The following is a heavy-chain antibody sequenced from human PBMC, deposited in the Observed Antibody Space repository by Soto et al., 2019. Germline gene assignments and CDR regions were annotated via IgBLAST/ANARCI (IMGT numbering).Heavy chain of an antibody. Sequence: QVQLVQSGAEVKKPGSSVKASCKASGGTFSSYAINWVRQAPGQGLEWMGRIVPMFGIPNFAPKFQGRVTMTADRSTTTAYMELSSLRSEDTAVYYCASGPYTSSSGGYYYYYMDVWGKGTTVTVSS. D-gene: IGHD6-6*01. CDR3: ASGPYTSSSGGYYYYYMDV. CDR2: IVPMFGIP. V-gene: IGHV1-69*02. CDR1: GGTFSSYA. J-gene: IGHJ6*03.